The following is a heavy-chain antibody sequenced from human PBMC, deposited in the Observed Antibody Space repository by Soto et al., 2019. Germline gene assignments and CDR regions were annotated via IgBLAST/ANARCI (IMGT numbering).Heavy chain of an antibody. CDR2: IYYSGST. CDR1: GGSISSYY. J-gene: IGHJ3*02. V-gene: IGHV4-59*08. CDR3: ARRYGDYGRGNAFDI. Sequence: SETLSLTCTVSGGSISSYYWSWIRQPPGKGLEWIGYIYYSGSTNYNPSLKSRVTISVDTSKNQFSLKLSSVTAADTAVYYCARRYGDYGRGNAFDIWGQGTMVTVSS. D-gene: IGHD4-17*01.